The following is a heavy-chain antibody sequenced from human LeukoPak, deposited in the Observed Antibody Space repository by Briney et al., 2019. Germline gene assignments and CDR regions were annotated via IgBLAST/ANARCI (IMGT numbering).Heavy chain of an antibody. D-gene: IGHD7-27*01. J-gene: IGHJ4*02. CDR2: IIPVLGIL. Sequence: SVKVSCKASGGTFSSFAINWVRQAPGQGLEGMGRIIPVLGILNYAQNFQDRVIFTADKSTSTVYMDLSSLKSEDTAVYYCAIQPWGSGSYYFAFWGQGTLVTVSS. CDR1: GGTFSSFA. V-gene: IGHV1-69*04. CDR3: AIQPWGSGSYYFAF.